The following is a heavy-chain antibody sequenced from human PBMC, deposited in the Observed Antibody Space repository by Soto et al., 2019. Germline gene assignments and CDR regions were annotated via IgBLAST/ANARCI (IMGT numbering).Heavy chain of an antibody. Sequence: GGSLRLSCAASGFTFSDYYMSWIRQAPGKGLEWVSYISSGSISTNYADSVKGRFTISRDNAKKSLYLQMNSLRAEDTAVYFCARRRYGSSSFDYWGQGTLVTVSS. CDR2: ISSGSIST. CDR3: ARRRYGSSSFDY. V-gene: IGHV3-11*06. J-gene: IGHJ4*02. D-gene: IGHD6-13*01. CDR1: GFTFSDYY.